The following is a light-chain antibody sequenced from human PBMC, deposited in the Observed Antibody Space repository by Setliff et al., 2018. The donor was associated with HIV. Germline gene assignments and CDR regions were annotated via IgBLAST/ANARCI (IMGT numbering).Light chain of an antibody. Sequence: EIVLTQSPGTLSLSPGERATLSCRASQSVSSRFLAWYQQKAGQAPRLLIYGASSRATGIPDRFSGSGSGIDFTLTIGRLEAEDFAVYYCQLYGSLPRSTCGQGTRLEIK. CDR3: QLYGSLPRST. V-gene: IGKV3-20*01. CDR2: GAS. J-gene: IGKJ5*01. CDR1: QSVSSRF.